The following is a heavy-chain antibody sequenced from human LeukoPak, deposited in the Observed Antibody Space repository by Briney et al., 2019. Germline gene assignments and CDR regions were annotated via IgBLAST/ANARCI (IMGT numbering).Heavy chain of an antibody. J-gene: IGHJ4*02. CDR2: ISSSSSYI. D-gene: IGHD4-17*01. CDR3: ARDLLRIDYGDPPGGY. V-gene: IGHV3-21*01. CDR1: GFTFSSYS. Sequence: GGSLRLSCAASGFTFSSYSMNWVRQAPGKGLEWVSSISSSSSYIYYADSVKGRFTISRDNAKNSLYLQMNSLRAEDTAVYYCARDLLRIDYGDPPGGYWGQGTLVTVSS.